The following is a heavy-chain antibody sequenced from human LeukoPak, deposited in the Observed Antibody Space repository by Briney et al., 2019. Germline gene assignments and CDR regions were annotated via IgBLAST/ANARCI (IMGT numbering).Heavy chain of an antibody. CDR3: ARGIRKVAVAD. J-gene: IGHJ4*02. D-gene: IGHD6-19*01. V-gene: IGHV1-18*01. CDR1: GYTFTNYG. CDR2: ISAYNGYT. Sequence: ASVKVSCKASGYTFTNYGISWVRQAPGQGLEWMGWISAYNGYTDYAQKFQFRVTMTTDTSTSTAYMELRSLRSDDTAVYYCARGIRKVAVADWGQGTLVTVSS.